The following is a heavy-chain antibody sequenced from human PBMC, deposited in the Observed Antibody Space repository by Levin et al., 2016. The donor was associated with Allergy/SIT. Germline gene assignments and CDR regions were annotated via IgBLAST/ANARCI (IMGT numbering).Heavy chain of an antibody. V-gene: IGHV4-61*02. Sequence: RQAPGKGLEWIGRIYTSGSTNYNPSLKSRVTISVDTSKNQFSLKLNSVTAADTAVYYCARAWLLPLWTMDVWGKGTTVTVSS. CDR2: IYTSGST. J-gene: IGHJ6*03. CDR3: ARAWLLPLWTMDV. D-gene: IGHD6-19*01.